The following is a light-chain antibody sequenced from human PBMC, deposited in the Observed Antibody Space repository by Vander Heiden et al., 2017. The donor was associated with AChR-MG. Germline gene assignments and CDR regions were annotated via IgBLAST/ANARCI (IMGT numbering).Light chain of an antibody. J-gene: IGLJ2*01. CDR3: CSYAGSSTYVV. V-gene: IGLV2-23*02. CDR2: EVS. Sequence: QSALTQPASVSGSPGQSITISCTGTSSDVGSYNLVSWYQQHPGKAPKLMIYEVSKRPSGVPHRFSGSKSGNTASLTISGLQAEDEADYYCCSYAGSSTYVVFGGGTKLTVL. CDR1: SSDVGSYNL.